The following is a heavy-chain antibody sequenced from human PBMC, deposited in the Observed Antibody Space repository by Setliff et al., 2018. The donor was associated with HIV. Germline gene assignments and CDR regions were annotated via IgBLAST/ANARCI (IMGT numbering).Heavy chain of an antibody. D-gene: IGHD3-10*01. J-gene: IGHJ6*03. CDR2: ISSSGSTI. Sequence: LRLSCAASGFTFSSYEMNWVRQAPGKGLEWVSYISSSGSTIYYADSVKGRFTIFRDNSKNTLYLQMNSLRAEDTAVYYCARDRVELFWDGELNYMDVWGKGTTVTVSS. CDR1: GFTFSSYE. CDR3: ARDRVELFWDGELNYMDV. V-gene: IGHV3-48*03.